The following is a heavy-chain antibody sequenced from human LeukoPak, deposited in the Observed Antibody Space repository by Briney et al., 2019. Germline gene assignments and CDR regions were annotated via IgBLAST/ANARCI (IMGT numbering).Heavy chain of an antibody. D-gene: IGHD1-26*01. CDR1: GGSISSSSYY. V-gene: IGHV4-39*01. J-gene: IGHJ4*02. CDR2: IYYSGST. Sequence: SETLSLTCTVSGGSISSSSYYWGWIRQPPGKGLEWIGSIYYSGSTYYNPPLKSRVTISVDTSKNQFSLKLSSVTAADTAVYYCARGGSYSYYFDYWGQGTLVTVSS. CDR3: ARGGSYSYYFDY.